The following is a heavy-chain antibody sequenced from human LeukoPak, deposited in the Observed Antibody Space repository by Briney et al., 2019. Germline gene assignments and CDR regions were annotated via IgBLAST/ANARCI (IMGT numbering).Heavy chain of an antibody. CDR3: ARDVHRLGFDY. V-gene: IGHV3-30*01. CDR2: ISYDGSTK. CDR1: GFTFSSYA. J-gene: IGHJ4*02. D-gene: IGHD3-10*02. Sequence: GGSLRLSCAASGFTFSSYAMAWVRQAPGKGLEWVAVISYDGSTKYYADSVKGRFTTSRDNSKNTLYLQMNSLRPEDTAVYYCARDVHRLGFDYWGQGILVTVSS.